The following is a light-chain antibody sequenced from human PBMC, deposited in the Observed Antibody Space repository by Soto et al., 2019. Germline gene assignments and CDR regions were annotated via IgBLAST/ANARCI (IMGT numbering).Light chain of an antibody. CDR1: SSDVGGYNY. CDR3: SLYTSENTDV. J-gene: IGLJ1*01. V-gene: IGLV2-8*01. Sequence: QSVLTQPPSASGSPGQSVTISCTGTSSDVGGYNYVSWYQQHPGKAPKLMIYEVTKRPSGVPDRFSGSKSGNTASLTISGLQAADEADYYCSLYTSENTDVFGTGTKLTVL. CDR2: EVT.